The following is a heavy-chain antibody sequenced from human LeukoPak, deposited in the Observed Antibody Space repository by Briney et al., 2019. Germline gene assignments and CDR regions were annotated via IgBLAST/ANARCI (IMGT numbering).Heavy chain of an antibody. CDR3: AKSDYYYDSSGYYTYYFDY. D-gene: IGHD3-22*01. Sequence: GGSLRLSCAASGFTFSSYWMHWVRQAPGKGLEWVAFIRYDGSNKYYADSVKGRFTISRDNSKNTLYLQMNSLRAEDTAVYYCAKSDYYYDSSGYYTYYFDYWGQGTLVTVSS. CDR2: IRYDGSNK. J-gene: IGHJ4*02. CDR1: GFTFSSYW. V-gene: IGHV3-30*02.